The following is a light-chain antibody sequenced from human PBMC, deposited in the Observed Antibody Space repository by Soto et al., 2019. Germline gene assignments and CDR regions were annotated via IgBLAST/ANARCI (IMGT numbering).Light chain of an antibody. J-gene: IGKJ1*01. CDR1: QGISNY. Sequence: DIQMTQSPSSLSASVGDRVTITCRASQGISNYLAWYQQKPGKVPKLLIYAASTLQSGVPSRFSGSESGTDFTLTISSLQPEDVATYYCQKYNSAPRWTFGQGTKVDIK. V-gene: IGKV1-27*01. CDR3: QKYNSAPRWT. CDR2: AAS.